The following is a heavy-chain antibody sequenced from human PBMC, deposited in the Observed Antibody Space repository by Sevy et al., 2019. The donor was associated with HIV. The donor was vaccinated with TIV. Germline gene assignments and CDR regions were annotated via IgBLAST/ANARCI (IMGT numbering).Heavy chain of an antibody. D-gene: IGHD6-19*01. Sequence: GGSLRLSCAASGFTFSSYSMNWVRQAPGKGLEWVSYISSSSSTIYYADSVKGRFTISRDNAKNSLYLKMNSLRDEDTAVYYCARVYDSSGWYFDYYYYYYMDVWGKGTTVTVSS. CDR3: ARVYDSSGWYFDYYYYYYMDV. J-gene: IGHJ6*03. CDR1: GFTFSSYS. CDR2: ISSSSSTI. V-gene: IGHV3-48*02.